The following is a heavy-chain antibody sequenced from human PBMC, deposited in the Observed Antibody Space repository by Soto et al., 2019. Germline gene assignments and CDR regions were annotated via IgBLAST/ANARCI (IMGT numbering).Heavy chain of an antibody. J-gene: IGHJ4*02. CDR1: GGSISGYY. CDR2: IYYSGST. Sequence: SETLSLTCTVSGGSISGYYWSWIRQPPGKGLEWIGQIYYSGSTNFNPSLKSRVTISVDTSKNQFSLKLSSVTAADTAVYYCATKGYCSGGSCYGKGPFDYWGQGTLVTVSS. D-gene: IGHD2-15*01. CDR3: ATKGYCSGGSCYGKGPFDY. V-gene: IGHV4-59*12.